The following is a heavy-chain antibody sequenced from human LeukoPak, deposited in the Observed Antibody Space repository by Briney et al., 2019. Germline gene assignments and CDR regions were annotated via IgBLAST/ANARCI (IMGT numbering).Heavy chain of an antibody. J-gene: IGHJ4*02. CDR3: TRVYSSDWSGSYFDY. D-gene: IGHD6-13*01. CDR2: IRSKDYGGTS. V-gene: IGHV3-49*03. CDR1: GITFGDYA. Sequence: GGSLRLSCTVSGITFGDYALSWIRQAPGKGLEWVGFIRSKDYGGTSEYATSVKGRFTISRDDSKSSLYLQMNSLRTEDTSVYYCTRVYSSDWSGSYFDYWGQGTPVTVSS.